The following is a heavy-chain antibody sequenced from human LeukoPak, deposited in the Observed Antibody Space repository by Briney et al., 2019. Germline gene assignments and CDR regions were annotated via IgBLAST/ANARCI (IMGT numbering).Heavy chain of an antibody. Sequence: GGSLRLSCAASGFSVANDRMSWVRQPPGKGLEWVSTVYGNGNTAYTDSVKGRFTISRDNSKNTLLLQMNSLRAEDTAVYFCVRERLGAIVENWGQGVLVIASS. CDR1: GFSVANDR. CDR3: VRERLGAIVEN. D-gene: IGHD3-16*02. J-gene: IGHJ4*02. V-gene: IGHV3-53*01. CDR2: VYGNGNT.